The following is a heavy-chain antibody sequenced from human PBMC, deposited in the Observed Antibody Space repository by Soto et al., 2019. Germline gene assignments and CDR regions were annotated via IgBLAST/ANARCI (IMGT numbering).Heavy chain of an antibody. V-gene: IGHV3-30-3*01. J-gene: IGHJ4*01. CDR2: ISYDGSNK. CDR3: ARDGVGVVPAAIRFDY. CDR1: GFTFSSYA. Sequence: QVQLVESGGGVVQPGRSLRLSCATSGFTFSSYAIHWVRQAPGNGLEWVAVISYDGSNKNYADSVKGRFTISRDNSKNTVDLQMNSLRAEDTSVYYCARDGVGVVPAAIRFDYWGHGTLVTVSS. D-gene: IGHD2-2*01.